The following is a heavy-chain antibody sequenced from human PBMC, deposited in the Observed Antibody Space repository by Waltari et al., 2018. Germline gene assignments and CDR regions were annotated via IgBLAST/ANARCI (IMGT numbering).Heavy chain of an antibody. CDR3: ARVSGSYWDYYYYGMDV. CDR2: INSDGSST. D-gene: IGHD1-26*01. V-gene: IGHV3-74*01. Sequence: EVQLVESGGGLVQPGGSLRLSCAASGFTFSSYWMHWVRQAPGKGLVWVSRINSDGSSTSYADSVKGGFTISRDNAKNTLYLQMNSLRAEDTAVYYCARVSGSYWDYYYYGMDVWGQGTTVTVSS. CDR1: GFTFSSYW. J-gene: IGHJ6*02.